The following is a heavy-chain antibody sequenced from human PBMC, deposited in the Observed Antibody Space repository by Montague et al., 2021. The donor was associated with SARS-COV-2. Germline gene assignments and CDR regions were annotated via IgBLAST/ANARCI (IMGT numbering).Heavy chain of an antibody. Sequence: SETLSLTCTVSGGSISSPYYYWGWIRQSPGKGLEWIGSISYAVRTYYNPSLRSPVSFSMDTSKYHFSLSLNSATAADTAVYFCARQLPSYCSNNKCYPYYFDVWGQGTLVTVSS. V-gene: IGHV4-39*01. J-gene: IGHJ4*02. CDR2: ISYAVRT. CDR3: ARQLPSYCSNNKCYPYYFDV. CDR1: GGSISSPYYY. D-gene: IGHD2-2*01.